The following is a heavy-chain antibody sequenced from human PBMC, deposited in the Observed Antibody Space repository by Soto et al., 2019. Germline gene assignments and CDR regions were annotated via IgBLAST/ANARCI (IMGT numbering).Heavy chain of an antibody. D-gene: IGHD3-22*01. CDR2: IYSGGST. CDR1: GFTVSINY. J-gene: IGHJ3*02. Sequence: EVQLVESGGGLVQPGGSLRLSCAASGFTVSINYMNWVRQAPGKGLEWVSVIYSGGSTYYADSVRGRFTISRDNSKNMLYLQMNSLRAEDTAVYYCARGGSITMTTDAFDIWGQGTMVTVSS. V-gene: IGHV3-66*01. CDR3: ARGGSITMTTDAFDI.